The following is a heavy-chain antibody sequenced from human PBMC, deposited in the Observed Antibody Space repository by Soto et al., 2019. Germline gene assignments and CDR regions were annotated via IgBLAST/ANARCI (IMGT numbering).Heavy chain of an antibody. V-gene: IGHV4-61*01. D-gene: IGHD3-22*01. CDR3: ARDSSYYDSSGYAEYFQH. CDR1: GGSVSSGSYY. CDR2: IYYSGST. J-gene: IGHJ1*01. Sequence: NPSETLSLTCTVSGGSVSSGSYYWSWIRQPPGKGLEWIGYIYYSGSTNYNPSLKSRVTISVDTSKNQFSLKLSSVTAADTAVYYCARDSSYYDSSGYAEYFQHWGQGTLVTVSS.